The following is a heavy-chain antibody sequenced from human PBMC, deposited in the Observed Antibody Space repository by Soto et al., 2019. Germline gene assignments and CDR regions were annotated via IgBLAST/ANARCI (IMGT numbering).Heavy chain of an antibody. CDR2: ISYDGSNK. J-gene: IGHJ4*02. Sequence: PGGSLRLSCVVSGFTFSSYGMHWVRQAPGKGLEWVAVISYDGSNKYYADSVKGRFTISRDNSKNTLYLQMNSLRVEDTAVYYCANEAVGSGSAFDYWGQGTMVTVPS. D-gene: IGHD3-10*01. V-gene: IGHV3-30*18. CDR3: ANEAVGSGSAFDY. CDR1: GFTFSSYG.